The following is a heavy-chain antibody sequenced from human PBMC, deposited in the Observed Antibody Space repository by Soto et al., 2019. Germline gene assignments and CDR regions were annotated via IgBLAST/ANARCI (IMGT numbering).Heavy chain of an antibody. V-gene: IGHV4-59*01. Sequence: ASETLSLTCTVSGGSPSSYFWNWIRQPPGKGLEWIAHTYYSESADYNPSLKSRVSTSVDTSKNHPSRSLTSVTTADTAVYYCARAGTRGPFVPGSSWQKPYYYGMDVWGPGTTVTVSS. CDR1: GGSPSSYF. J-gene: IGHJ6*02. D-gene: IGHD6-13*01. CDR3: ARAGTRGPFVPGSSWQKPYYYGMDV. CDR2: TYYSESA.